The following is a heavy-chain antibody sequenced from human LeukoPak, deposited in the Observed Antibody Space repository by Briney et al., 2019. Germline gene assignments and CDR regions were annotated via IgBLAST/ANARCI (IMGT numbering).Heavy chain of an antibody. V-gene: IGHV4-61*01. CDR2: IFYTGSI. J-gene: IGHJ5*02. D-gene: IGHD6-13*01. CDR1: GGSIGSSTYY. Sequence: PSETLSLTCTVSGGSIGSSTYYWNWIRQPPGKGLEWIGCIFYTGSINYNPSLKSRVTISVDTSKNQFSLKLSSVTAADTAVYYCARVGAAGPSLRNWLDPWGQGTLVTVSS. CDR3: ARVGAAGPSLRNWLDP.